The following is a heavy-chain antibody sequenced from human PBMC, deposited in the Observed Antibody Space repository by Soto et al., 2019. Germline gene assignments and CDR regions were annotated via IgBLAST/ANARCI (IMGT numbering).Heavy chain of an antibody. CDR1: GGSFSGYY. Sequence: PSETLSLTCAVYGGSFSGYYWSWIRQPPGKGLEWIGEINHSGSTYYNPSLKSRVTISVDTSKNQFSLKLTSVTAADTAVYYCARGSFIAAAGIGWFDPWGQGTLVTVSS. V-gene: IGHV4-34*01. D-gene: IGHD6-13*01. CDR3: ARGSFIAAAGIGWFDP. CDR2: INHSGST. J-gene: IGHJ5*02.